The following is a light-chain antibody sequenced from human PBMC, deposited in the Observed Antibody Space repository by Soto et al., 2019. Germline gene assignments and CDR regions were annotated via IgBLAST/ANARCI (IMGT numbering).Light chain of an antibody. CDR1: SSDIGGYNF. CDR2: DVT. V-gene: IGLV2-8*01. Sequence: QSALTQPPSASGSPGQSVAISCTGTSSDIGGYNFVSWYQQHPGKAPKLMIYDVTKRPSGVPDRFSGSKSGNTATPIVSGLQAEDEADYYCSSHGGSNNPYVFGPGTKLTVL. J-gene: IGLJ1*01. CDR3: SSHGGSNNPYV.